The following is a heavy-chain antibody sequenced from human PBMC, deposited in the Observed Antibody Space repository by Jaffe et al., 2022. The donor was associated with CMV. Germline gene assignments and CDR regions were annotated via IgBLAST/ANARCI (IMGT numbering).Heavy chain of an antibody. V-gene: IGHV3-21*01. CDR2: ISSSSSYI. D-gene: IGHD3-10*01. J-gene: IGHJ5*02. CDR3: ARDIQEDYYGSGSYYGSVGLFDP. CDR1: GFTFSSYS. Sequence: EVQLVESGGGLVKPGGSLRLSCAASGFTFSSYSMNWVRQAPGKGLEWVSSISSSSSYIYYADSVKGRFTISRDNAKNSLYLQMNSLRAEDTAVYYCARDIQEDYYGSGSYYGSVGLFDPWGQGTLVTVSS.